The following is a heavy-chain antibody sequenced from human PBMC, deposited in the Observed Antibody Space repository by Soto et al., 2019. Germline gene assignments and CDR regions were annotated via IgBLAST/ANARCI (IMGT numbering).Heavy chain of an antibody. J-gene: IGHJ4*02. CDR2: ISYDGSNK. Sequence: ESGGGVVQPGRSLRLSCAASGFTFSSYGMHWVRQAPGKGLEWVAVISYDGSNKYYADSVKGRFTISRDNSKNTLYLQMNSLRAEDTAVYYCAKGSYQMGSYDYWGQGTLVTVAS. CDR1: GFTFSSYG. CDR3: AKGSYQMGSYDY. D-gene: IGHD1-26*01. V-gene: IGHV3-30*18.